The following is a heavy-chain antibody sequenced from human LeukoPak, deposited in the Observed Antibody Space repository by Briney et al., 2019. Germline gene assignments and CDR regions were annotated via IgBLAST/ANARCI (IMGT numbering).Heavy chain of an antibody. CDR2: IYTSGST. CDR3: ARVHNWNPLFPVRPAYFDY. D-gene: IGHD1-20*01. Sequence: PSETLSLTCTVSGGSISSGSYYWSWIRQPAGKGLEWIGRIYTSGSTNYNPSLKSRITISLDTSKNQFSLKLSSVSAADTAVYYCARVHNWNPLFPVRPAYFDYWGQGTLVTVSS. J-gene: IGHJ4*02. CDR1: GGSISSGSYY. V-gene: IGHV4-61*02.